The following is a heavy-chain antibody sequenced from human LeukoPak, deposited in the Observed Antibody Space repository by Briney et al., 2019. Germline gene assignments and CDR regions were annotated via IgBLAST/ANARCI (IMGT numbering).Heavy chain of an antibody. CDR2: ISYDGSNK. V-gene: IGHV3-30*03. Sequence: PGGSLRLSCAASGFTFSSYSMNWVRQAPGKGLEWVAVISYDGSNKYYADSVKGRFTISRDNSKNTLYLQMNSLRAEDTAVYYCASRYDSRVDYWGQGTLVTVSS. D-gene: IGHD3-16*02. J-gene: IGHJ4*02. CDR1: GFTFSSYS. CDR3: ASRYDSRVDY.